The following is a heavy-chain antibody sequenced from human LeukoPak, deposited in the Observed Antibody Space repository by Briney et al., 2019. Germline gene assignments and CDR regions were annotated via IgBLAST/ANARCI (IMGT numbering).Heavy chain of an antibody. V-gene: IGHV3-7*01. J-gene: IGHJ4*02. D-gene: IGHD3-22*01. CDR2: IKQDGSEK. CDR1: GFTFSSYA. CDR3: ARLCQQTYYYDSSGYCPFDY. Sequence: GGSLRLSCAASGFTFSSYAMSWVRQAPGKGLEWVANIKQDGSEKYYVDSVKGRFTISRDNAKNSLYLQMNSLRAEDTAVYYCARLCQQTYYYDSSGYCPFDYWGQGTLVTVSS.